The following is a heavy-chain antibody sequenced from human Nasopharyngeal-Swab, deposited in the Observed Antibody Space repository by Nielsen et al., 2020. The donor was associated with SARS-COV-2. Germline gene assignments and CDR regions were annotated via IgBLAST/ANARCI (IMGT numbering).Heavy chain of an antibody. CDR2: IVVGSGNT. CDR3: AADRAAAGTGGMDV. D-gene: IGHD6-13*01. J-gene: IGHJ6*02. Sequence: WVRQAPGQRLKWIGWIVVGSGNTNYAQKFQERVTITRDMSTSTAYMELSSLRSEDTAVYYCAADRAAAGTGGMDVWGQGTTVTVSS. V-gene: IGHV1-58*01.